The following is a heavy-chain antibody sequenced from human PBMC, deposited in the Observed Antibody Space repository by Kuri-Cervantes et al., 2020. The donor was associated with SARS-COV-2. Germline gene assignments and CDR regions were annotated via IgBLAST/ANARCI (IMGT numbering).Heavy chain of an antibody. CDR3: AKASLVGYYYYYMDV. Sequence: GESLKISCAASGFTFSSYAMSWVRQAPGKGLEWVSAISGSGGSTHYADSVKGRFTISRDNSKNTLYLQMNSLRAEDTAVYYCAKASLVGYYYYYMDVWGKGTTVTVSS. D-gene: IGHD1-26*01. J-gene: IGHJ6*03. V-gene: IGHV3-23*01. CDR1: GFTFSSYA. CDR2: ISGSGGST.